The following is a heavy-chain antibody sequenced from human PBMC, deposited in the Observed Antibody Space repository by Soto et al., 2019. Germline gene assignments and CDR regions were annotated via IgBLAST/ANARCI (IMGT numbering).Heavy chain of an antibody. CDR3: ARDRLILGYCSGGSCYFDY. CDR2: LSAYNGNT. V-gene: IGHV1-18*01. CDR1: GYTFTSYG. Sequence: QVQLVQSGAEVKKPGASVKVSCKASGYTFTSYGISWVRQAPGQGLEWMGWLSAYNGNTNYAQKLQGRVTMNTDTSTSTAYMELRSLRSDDTAVYYCARDRLILGYCSGGSCYFDYWGQGTLVTVSS. J-gene: IGHJ4*02. D-gene: IGHD2-15*01.